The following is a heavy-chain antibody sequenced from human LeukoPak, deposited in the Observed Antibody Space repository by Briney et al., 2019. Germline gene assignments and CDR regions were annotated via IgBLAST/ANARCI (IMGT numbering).Heavy chain of an antibody. CDR2: IYTSGTT. D-gene: IGHD4-17*01. J-gene: IGHJ4*02. CDR1: GGSISSYY. CDR3: ARLSTVTTSFDY. Sequence: PSETLSLTCTVSGGSISSYYWSWIRQPAGKGLAWIGRIYTSGTTHYNPSLKSRVTMSVDTSKNQFSLKLSSVTAADTAVYYCARLSTVTTSFDYWGQGTLVTVSS. V-gene: IGHV4-4*07.